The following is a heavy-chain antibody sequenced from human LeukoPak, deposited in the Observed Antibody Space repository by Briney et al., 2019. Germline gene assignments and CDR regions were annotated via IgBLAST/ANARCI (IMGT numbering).Heavy chain of an antibody. CDR3: AKVGAAAGFEY. Sequence: PGGSLRLSCAASGFIFSSYAMSWVRQAPGKGLEWVSAISGSGGSTYYADSVKGRFTISRDNSKNTLYLQMNSLRAEDTAVYYRAKVGAAAGFEYWGQGTLVTVSS. CDR1: GFIFSSYA. V-gene: IGHV3-23*01. J-gene: IGHJ4*02. D-gene: IGHD6-13*01. CDR2: ISGSGGST.